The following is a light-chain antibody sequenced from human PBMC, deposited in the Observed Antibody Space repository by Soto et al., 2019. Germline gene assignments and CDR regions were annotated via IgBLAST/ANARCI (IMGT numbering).Light chain of an antibody. CDR1: QSISSY. Sequence: DIQMTQSPSSLSASVGDRVTITCRASQSISSYLNWYQQKPGKAPKLLIYAASSLQSGVPSRFSGSRSGTDFTLTISSLQPEDFSTYYCQQRYSTPRTFGQGTRLEI. CDR3: QQRYSTPRT. CDR2: AAS. J-gene: IGKJ5*01. V-gene: IGKV1-39*01.